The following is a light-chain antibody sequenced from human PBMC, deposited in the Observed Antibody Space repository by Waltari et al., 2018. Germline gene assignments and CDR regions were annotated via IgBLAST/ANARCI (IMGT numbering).Light chain of an antibody. CDR3: QQYHTSPFT. J-gene: IGKJ3*01. Sequence: DIVMAQSPDSLAVSLGERATINCKSSQSIINSHNGQSYLAWYQQKPGQPPKLLIHRASPRGSGGPDRFSGRGSGTDFTLTISSLQAEDVAIYYCQQYHTSPFTFGPGTKVDI. V-gene: IGKV4-1*01. CDR2: RAS. CDR1: QSIINSHNGQSY.